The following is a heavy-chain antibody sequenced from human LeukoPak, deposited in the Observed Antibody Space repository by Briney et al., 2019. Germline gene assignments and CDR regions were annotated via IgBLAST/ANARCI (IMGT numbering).Heavy chain of an antibody. CDR1: GFTFSDYY. V-gene: IGHV3-11*01. D-gene: IGHD6-13*01. J-gene: IGHJ5*02. CDR3: ARVQSGSGSAAGANWFDP. CDR2: ISSSGSTI. Sequence: GGSLRLSCAASGFTFSDYYMSWIRQAPGKGLEWVSYISSSGSTIYYADSVKGRFTISRDNAKNSLYLQMNSLRAEDTAVYYCARVQSGSGSAAGANWFDPWGQGTLVTVPS.